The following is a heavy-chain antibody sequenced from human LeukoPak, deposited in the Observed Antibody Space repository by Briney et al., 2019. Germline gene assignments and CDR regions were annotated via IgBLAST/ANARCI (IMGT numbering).Heavy chain of an antibody. CDR2: INPSGGSK. CDR1: GYTFTSYY. CDR3: AREIATAMVTQY. D-gene: IGHD5-18*01. V-gene: IGHV1-46*01. Sequence: ASVKVSCKASGYTFTSYYMHWVRQAPGQGLEWRGIINPSGGSKSKAQRFRGRVTMTRDISRSTIYIELSSLRAEDTAVYYCAREIATAMVTQYGGQGTLVTVSS. J-gene: IGHJ4*02.